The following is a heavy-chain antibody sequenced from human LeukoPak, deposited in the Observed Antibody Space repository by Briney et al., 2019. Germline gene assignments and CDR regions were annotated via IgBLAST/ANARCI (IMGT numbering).Heavy chain of an antibody. D-gene: IGHD2-2*01. Sequence: PGGSLRLSCAASGFTFSSYAMSWVRQAPGKGLEWVSTINDRGGTTYYADSVKGRFTISRDNSKNTLFLQMNSLRAEDTAVYYCAKVCSTTACLASWGQGTLVTVSS. V-gene: IGHV3-23*01. CDR1: GFTFSSYA. CDR3: AKVCSTTACLAS. J-gene: IGHJ5*02. CDR2: INDRGGTT.